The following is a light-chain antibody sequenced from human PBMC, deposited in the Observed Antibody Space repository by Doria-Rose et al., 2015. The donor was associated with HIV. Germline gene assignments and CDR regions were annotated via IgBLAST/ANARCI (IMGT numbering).Light chain of an antibody. CDR2: GNI. J-gene: IGLJ1*01. CDR1: SSSIGAGYD. Sequence: QTVVTQEPSVSEAPGQRVTISCTGSSSSIGAGYDVHWYQQLPGTAHKLLIYGNINRPSGVPDRISGSKSGTSASLAITGLQAEDEADYYCQSYDSSLSGYVFGTGTKVTVL. CDR3: QSYDSSLSGYV. V-gene: IGLV1-40*01.